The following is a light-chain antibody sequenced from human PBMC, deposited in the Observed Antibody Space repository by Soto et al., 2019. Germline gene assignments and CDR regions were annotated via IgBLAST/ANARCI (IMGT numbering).Light chain of an antibody. Sequence: VRGSVRDSGSSTWRASQKISSYLTWYQQKPGKAPKLLIYDASSLESGVPSRFSGSGSETKLTRAISSVQPDDSATYYCRDHDNYLVTCGGGTKVDIK. CDR2: DAS. V-gene: IGKV1-5*01. CDR1: QKISSY. CDR3: RDHDNYLVT. J-gene: IGKJ4*02.